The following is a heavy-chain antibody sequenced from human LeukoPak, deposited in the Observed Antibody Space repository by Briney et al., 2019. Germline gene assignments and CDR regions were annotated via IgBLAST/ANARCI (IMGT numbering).Heavy chain of an antibody. J-gene: IGHJ4*02. CDR2: INPNSGGT. Sequence: VASVKVSCKASGYTFTGYYMHWVRQAPGQGLEWMGRINPNSGGTNYAQKFQGRVTMTRDTSISTAYMELSRLRSDDTAVYYCARAPYLSPRFDYWGQGTLVTVSS. V-gene: IGHV1-2*06. CDR1: GYTFTGYY. CDR3: ARAPYLSPRFDY.